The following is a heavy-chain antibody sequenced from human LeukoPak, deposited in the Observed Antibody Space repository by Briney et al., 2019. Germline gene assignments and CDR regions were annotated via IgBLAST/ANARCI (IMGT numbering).Heavy chain of an antibody. CDR2: ISFDGREK. J-gene: IGHJ4*02. CDR1: GFSLRSYG. D-gene: IGHD1-26*01. Sequence: GRSLRLSCAASGFSLRSYGMHWVRQAPGKGLEWVALISFDGREKYYADSLKGRFTISRDNSKNTLYLQMNSLSAEDTAVYYCAKRGDSGSYPYYFDNWGQGTLVTVSS. V-gene: IGHV3-30*18. CDR3: AKRGDSGSYPYYFDN.